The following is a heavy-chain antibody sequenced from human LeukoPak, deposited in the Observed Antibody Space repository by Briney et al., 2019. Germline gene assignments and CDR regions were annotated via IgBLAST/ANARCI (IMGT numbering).Heavy chain of an antibody. D-gene: IGHD4-17*01. V-gene: IGHV3-23*01. CDR2: ISAGADST. J-gene: IGHJ5*01. CDR3: ARGAYGDYDS. Sequence: GGSRSPSCEPSTLPFAAIPIGGVAQPQGKGLEWVSAISAGADSTYYADSMQGRFTISRDNSKNTLFLQMSGLRAEDTAVYFCARGAYGDYDSWGQGTLVTVSS. CDR1: TLPFAAIP.